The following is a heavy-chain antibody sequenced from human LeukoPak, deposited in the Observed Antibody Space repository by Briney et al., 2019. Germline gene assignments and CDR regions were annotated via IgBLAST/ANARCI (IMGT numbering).Heavy chain of an antibody. D-gene: IGHD6-6*01. CDR1: GFTFSSYS. Sequence: GGSLRLSCAASGFTFSSYSMNWVRQAPGKGLEWVANIKQDGSEKYYVDSVKGRFTISRDNAKNSLYLQMNSLRAEDTAVYYCAKGYYSSSVDAFDIWGHGTMVTVSS. CDR2: IKQDGSEK. J-gene: IGHJ3*02. V-gene: IGHV3-7*01. CDR3: AKGYYSSSVDAFDI.